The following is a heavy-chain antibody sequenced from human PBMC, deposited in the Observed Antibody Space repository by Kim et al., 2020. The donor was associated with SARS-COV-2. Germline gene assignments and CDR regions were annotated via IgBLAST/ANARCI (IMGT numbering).Heavy chain of an antibody. D-gene: IGHD2-15*01. Sequence: GGSLRLSCAASGFTFTNAWMTWVRQAPEKGLEWVGHIRSKTHGGTTDYAAPVKGRFTISRDDSKNTVYLQMNSLKTEDTAVYYCATTLGAAAGMDVWGQG. V-gene: IGHV3-15*01. J-gene: IGHJ6*02. CDR2: IRSKTHGGTT. CDR1: GFTFTNAW. CDR3: ATTLGAAAGMDV.